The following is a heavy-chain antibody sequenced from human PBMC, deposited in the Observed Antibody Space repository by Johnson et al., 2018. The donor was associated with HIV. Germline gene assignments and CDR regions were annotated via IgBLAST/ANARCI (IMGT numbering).Heavy chain of an antibody. J-gene: IGHJ3*01. D-gene: IGHD6-19*01. V-gene: IGHV3-66*02. CDR1: GITVSSNY. Sequence: VQLVESGGGLVQPGGSLRLSCAASGITVSSNYMSWVRQAPGQGLEWVSVIFSVGRAYYADSVKGRFIISRDNSKKTLHLQMSSLRGDDTAIYYCAKVIALAGRPDAFDVWGRGTVVTVSS. CDR2: IFSVGRA. CDR3: AKVIALAGRPDAFDV.